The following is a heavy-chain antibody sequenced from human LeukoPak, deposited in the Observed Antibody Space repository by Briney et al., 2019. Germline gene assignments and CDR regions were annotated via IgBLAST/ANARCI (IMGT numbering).Heavy chain of an antibody. D-gene: IGHD3-10*01. Sequence: SETLSLTCTVSGYSISSGYYWGWIRQPPGKGLEWIGSIYHIGSTYDNPSLKSRLTISVDTSKNQFSLKLSSVTAADTAVYYCARATYQFGETFDYWGQGTLVTVSS. CDR1: GYSISSGYY. CDR2: IYHIGST. J-gene: IGHJ4*02. CDR3: ARATYQFGETFDY. V-gene: IGHV4-38-2*02.